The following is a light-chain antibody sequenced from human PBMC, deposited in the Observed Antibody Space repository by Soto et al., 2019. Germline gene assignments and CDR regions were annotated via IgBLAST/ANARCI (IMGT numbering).Light chain of an antibody. CDR1: QSVSSGY. CDR2: GAS. CDR3: QQYGSSPLFT. V-gene: IGKV3-20*01. J-gene: IGKJ3*01. Sequence: EIVLTQSPGTLSLSPGERATRSCRASQSVSSGYLAWYQQKPGQAPRLLIYGASSRATGILDRFSGSGSGTDFTLTISRLEPEDFAVYYCQQYGSSPLFTFGPGTKVDIK.